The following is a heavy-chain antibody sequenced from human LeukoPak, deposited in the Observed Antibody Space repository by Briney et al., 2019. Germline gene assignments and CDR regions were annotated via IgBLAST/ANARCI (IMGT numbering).Heavy chain of an antibody. V-gene: IGHV4-4*02. CDR3: ARKRRLRGIVVVVAAKAVDAFDI. J-gene: IGHJ3*02. Sequence: PSGTLSLTCSVSGGSISNNNWWSWVRQSPGKGLEWIGNIYHSGTTHYNPSLKSRATISVDKSKNQFSLKLNSVTAADTAVYYCARKRRLRGIVVVVAAKAVDAFDIWGQGTMVTVSS. CDR1: GGSISNNNW. D-gene: IGHD2-15*01. CDR2: IYHSGTT.